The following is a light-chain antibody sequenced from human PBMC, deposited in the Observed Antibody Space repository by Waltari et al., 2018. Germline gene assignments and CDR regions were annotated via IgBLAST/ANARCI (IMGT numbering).Light chain of an antibody. Sequence: DIQMTQSPSSLSASIGDRVTITCQANQDIDKFLNWYQQKPGEAPHLLIYDASNLQTGVPSRFSGSGAGKHFTLTISSLHPEDVATYYCHQYEGLPCTFGQGTKLEVK. J-gene: IGKJ2*02. CDR2: DAS. CDR1: QDIDKF. CDR3: HQYEGLPCT. V-gene: IGKV1-33*01.